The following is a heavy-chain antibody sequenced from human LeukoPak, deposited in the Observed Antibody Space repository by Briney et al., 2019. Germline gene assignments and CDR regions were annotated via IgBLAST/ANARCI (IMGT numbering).Heavy chain of an antibody. Sequence: ASVKVSCKASGGTFISYAISWVRQAPGQGLEWMGRINPNSGGTNYAQKFQGRVTMTRDTSISTAYMELSRLRSDDTAVYYCARDYYGSGSYYDGGYWGQGTLVTVSS. CDR2: INPNSGGT. D-gene: IGHD3-10*01. V-gene: IGHV1-2*06. CDR1: GGTFISYA. J-gene: IGHJ4*02. CDR3: ARDYYGSGSYYDGGY.